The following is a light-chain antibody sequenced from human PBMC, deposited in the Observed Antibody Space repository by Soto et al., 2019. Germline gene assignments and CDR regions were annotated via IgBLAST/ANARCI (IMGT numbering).Light chain of an antibody. Sequence: QSVLTQPPSASGTPGQRVAISCSGSSSNIGSNYLYWYQQLPGTAPKLLIFRNNQRPSGAPDRFSGSKSGTSASLAISGLRAEDEAHYYCAAWDDSLSGWVFGGGTKLTVL. CDR3: AAWDDSLSGWV. V-gene: IGLV1-47*01. J-gene: IGLJ3*02. CDR1: SSNIGSNY. CDR2: RNN.